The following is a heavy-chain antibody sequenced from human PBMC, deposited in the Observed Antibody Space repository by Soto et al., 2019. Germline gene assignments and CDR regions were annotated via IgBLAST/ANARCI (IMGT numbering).Heavy chain of an antibody. Sequence: VHLVESGGGVVQPGRSLRLSCAASGSTFSYYGMNWVRQAPGKGPEWVAVIWYDGNIKYYAESVKGRFSISRDNSKNTLYLNMNSLRTEDTAVYYCARDGGSHGPSYFDSWGQGSQVIVSS. CDR1: GSTFSYYG. D-gene: IGHD3-16*01. CDR2: IWYDGNIK. V-gene: IGHV3-33*01. CDR3: ARDGGSHGPSYFDS. J-gene: IGHJ4*02.